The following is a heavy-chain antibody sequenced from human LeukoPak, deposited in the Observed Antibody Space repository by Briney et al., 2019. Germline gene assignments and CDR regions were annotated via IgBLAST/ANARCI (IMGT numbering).Heavy chain of an antibody. CDR2: IFPSGGEI. D-gene: IGHD2-8*02. J-gene: IGHJ4*02. V-gene: IGHV3-23*01. Sequence: GGSLRLSCAASGFTFNNYAMSWVRQAPGKGLEWVSSIFPSGGEIHYADSVRGRFTISRDNSKSTLSLQMNSLRAEDTAIYYCATYRQVLLPFESWGQGTLVTVSS. CDR1: GFTFNNYA. CDR3: ATYRQVLLPFES.